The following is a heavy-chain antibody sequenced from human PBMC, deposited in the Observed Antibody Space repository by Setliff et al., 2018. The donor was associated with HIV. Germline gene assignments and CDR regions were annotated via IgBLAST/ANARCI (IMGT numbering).Heavy chain of an antibody. CDR3: ARVFSPPGTLSPAFDY. CDR1: GFTFRTYN. CDR2: ISGNTLYI. V-gene: IGHV3-21*06. Sequence: PGGSLRLSCAASGFTFRTYNMNWVRQAPGKGLEWVSSISGNTLYIYYAESVRGRFTASRDNAKNSLYLQMNSLRAEDTAVYYCARVFSPPGTLSPAFDYWGPRALVTVSS. D-gene: IGHD1-1*01. J-gene: IGHJ4*02.